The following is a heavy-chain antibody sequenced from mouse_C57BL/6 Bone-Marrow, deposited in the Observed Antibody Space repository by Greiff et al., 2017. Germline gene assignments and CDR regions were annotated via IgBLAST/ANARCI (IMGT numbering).Heavy chain of an antibody. CDR3: ARESITTGGY. D-gene: IGHD1-1*01. CDR2: ISSGSSTI. Sequence: EVMLVESGGGLVKPGGSLKLSCAASGFTFSDYGMHWVRQAPEKGLEWVAYISSGSSTIYYADTVKGLFTISRDNAKNTLFLQMTSLRSEDTAIYYCARESITTGGYWGQGTTLTVSS. CDR1: GFTFSDYG. V-gene: IGHV5-17*01. J-gene: IGHJ2*01.